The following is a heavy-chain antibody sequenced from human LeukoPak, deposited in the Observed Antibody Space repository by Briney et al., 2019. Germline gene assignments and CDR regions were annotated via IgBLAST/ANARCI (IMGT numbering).Heavy chain of an antibody. CDR2: INPNSGGT. CDR1: GYTFTGYY. D-gene: IGHD3-10*01. J-gene: IGHJ6*02. CDR3: ARPFVHLLLWFGELAFFLRFRAATNYYYYGMDV. V-gene: IGHV1-2*02. Sequence: ASVKVSCKASGYTFTGYYMHWVRQAPGQGLEWMGWINPNSGGTNYAQKFQGRVTMTRDTSISTAYMELSRLRSDDTAVYYCARPFVHLLLWFGELAFFLRFRAATNYYYYGMDVWGQGTTVTVSS.